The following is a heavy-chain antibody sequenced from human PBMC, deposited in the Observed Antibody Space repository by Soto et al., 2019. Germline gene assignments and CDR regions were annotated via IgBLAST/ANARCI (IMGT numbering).Heavy chain of an antibody. J-gene: IGHJ5*02. CDR3: ATDLGQLLWFGELLSGTGT. V-gene: IGHV1-24*01. CDR2: FDPEDGET. D-gene: IGHD3-10*01. Sequence: ASVKVSCKVSGYTLTELSMHWVRQAPGKGLEWMGGFDPEDGETIYAQKFQGRVTMTEDTSTDTAYMELSSLRSEDTAVYYCATDLGQLLWFGELLSGTGTWGQGTLVTVSS. CDR1: GYTLTELS.